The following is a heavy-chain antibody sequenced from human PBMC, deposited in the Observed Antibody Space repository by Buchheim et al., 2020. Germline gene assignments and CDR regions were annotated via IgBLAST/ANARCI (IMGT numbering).Heavy chain of an antibody. V-gene: IGHV3-33*08. CDR2: IWYDGSNK. J-gene: IGHJ6*02. D-gene: IGHD5-12*01. CDR1: GFTFSSYA. Sequence: QVQLVESGGGVVQPGRSLRLSCAASGFTFSSYAMHWVRQAPGKGLEWVAVIWYDGSNKYYADSVKGRFTISRDNSKNTLHLQMNSLRAEDTAVYYCARDGGYDRYYYYGMDVWGQGTT. CDR3: ARDGGYDRYYYYGMDV.